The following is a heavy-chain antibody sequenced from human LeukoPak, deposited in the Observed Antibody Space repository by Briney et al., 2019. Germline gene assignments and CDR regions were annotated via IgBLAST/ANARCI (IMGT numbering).Heavy chain of an antibody. Sequence: PSETLSLTCAVYGGSFGGYYWSWIRQPPGKGLEWIGEINHSGSTNYNPSLKSRVTISVDTSKNQFSLKLSSVTAADTAVYYCARGRGYCSSTSCYKRGYYYYYMDVWGKGTTVTVSS. CDR1: GGSFGGYY. CDR3: ARGRGYCSSTSCYKRGYYYYYMDV. D-gene: IGHD2-2*02. V-gene: IGHV4-34*01. J-gene: IGHJ6*03. CDR2: INHSGST.